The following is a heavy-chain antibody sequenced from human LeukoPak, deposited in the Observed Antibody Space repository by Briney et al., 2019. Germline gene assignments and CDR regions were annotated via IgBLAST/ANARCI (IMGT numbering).Heavy chain of an antibody. CDR3: ASLIVGATYAFDI. Sequence: SETLSLTCTVSGGSISSRSYYWGWIRQPPGKGLEWIGSIYYSGSTYYNPSPKSRVTISVDTSKNQFSLKLSSVTAADTAVYYCASLIVGATYAFDIWGQGTMVTVSS. CDR1: GGSISSRSYY. V-gene: IGHV4-39*07. D-gene: IGHD1-26*01. J-gene: IGHJ3*02. CDR2: IYYSGST.